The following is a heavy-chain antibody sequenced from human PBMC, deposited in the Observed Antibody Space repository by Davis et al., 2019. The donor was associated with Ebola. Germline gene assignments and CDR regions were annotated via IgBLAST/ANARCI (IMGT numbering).Heavy chain of an antibody. V-gene: IGHV3-23*01. J-gene: IGHJ4*02. CDR2: ISSNGGTT. D-gene: IGHD3-16*01. CDR3: AGAWD. CDR1: GFTFSNYD. Sequence: LSLTCAASGFTFSNYDMTWVRQAPGKGLDWVSRISSNGGTTYYADSVRGRFTISRDNSRNTLYLQMNSLRAEDTAVYYCAGAWDWGQGTLVTVSS.